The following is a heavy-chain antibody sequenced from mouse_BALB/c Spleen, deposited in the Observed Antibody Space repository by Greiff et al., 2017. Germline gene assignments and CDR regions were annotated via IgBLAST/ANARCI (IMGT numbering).Heavy chain of an antibody. V-gene: IGHV1-63*02. J-gene: IGHJ2*01. CDR1: GYTFTNYW. CDR2: IYPGGGYT. CDR3: ARPFITTATDY. D-gene: IGHD1-2*01. Sequence: QVQLKQSGAELVRPGTSVKISCKASGYTFTNYWLGWVKQRPGHGLEWIGDIYPGGGYTNYNEKFKGKATLTADTSSSTAYMQLSSLTSEDSAVYFCARPFITTATDYWGQGTTLTVSS.